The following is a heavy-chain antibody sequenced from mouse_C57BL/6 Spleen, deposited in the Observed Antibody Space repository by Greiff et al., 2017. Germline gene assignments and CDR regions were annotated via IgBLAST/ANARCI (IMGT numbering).Heavy chain of an antibody. J-gene: IGHJ1*03. CDR3: TRRNGRGWYFDV. CDR2: ISSGGDYI. Sequence: EVKLVESGEGLVKPGGSLKLSCAASGFTFSSYAMSWVRQTPEKRLEWVAYISSGGDYIYYADTVKGRFTISRDNARNTLYLQMSSLKSEDTAMYYCTRRNGRGWYFDVWGTGTTVTVSS. V-gene: IGHV5S21*01. D-gene: IGHD1-1*01. CDR1: GFTFSSYA.